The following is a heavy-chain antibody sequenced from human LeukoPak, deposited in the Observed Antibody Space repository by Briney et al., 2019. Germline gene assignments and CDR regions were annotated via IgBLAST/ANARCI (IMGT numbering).Heavy chain of an antibody. J-gene: IGHJ4*02. CDR3: ARGESGSPEFDY. D-gene: IGHD3-10*01. CDR1: GGTFSSYA. V-gene: IGHV1-69*06. CDR2: IIPIFGTA. Sequence: SVKVSCKASGGTFSSYAISWVRQAPGQGLEWMGGIIPIFGTANYAQKFQGRVTITADKSTSTAYMELSSLRSEDTAVYYCARGESGSPEFDYWGQGTLVTVSS.